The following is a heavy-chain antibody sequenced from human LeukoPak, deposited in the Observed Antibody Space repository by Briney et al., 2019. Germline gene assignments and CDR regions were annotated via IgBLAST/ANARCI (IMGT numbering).Heavy chain of an antibody. CDR3: AKPSGWFDWFDP. CDR1: GYSISSGYY. V-gene: IGHV4-38-2*01. D-gene: IGHD6-19*01. CDR2: IYHSGST. Sequence: TSETLSLTCAVSGYSISSGYYWGWIRQPPGKGLECIGSIYHSGSTYYNPSLKSRVTISVDTSKNQFSLKLSSVTAADTAGYYCAKPSGWFDWFDPWGQGTLVTVSS. J-gene: IGHJ5*02.